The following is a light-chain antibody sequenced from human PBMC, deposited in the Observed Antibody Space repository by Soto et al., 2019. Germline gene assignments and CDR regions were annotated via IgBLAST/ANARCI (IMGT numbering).Light chain of an antibody. CDR3: QQRSNWPPVT. V-gene: IGKV3-11*01. Sequence: EFVLTQSPGTLSLSPGERATLSCRASQTVGYHLAWYQQKPGQAPRLLIYDASNRATGIPARFSGSGSGTDFTLAISSLEPEDFAVYYCQQRSNWPPVTFGGGTKVDIK. J-gene: IGKJ4*01. CDR1: QTVGYH. CDR2: DAS.